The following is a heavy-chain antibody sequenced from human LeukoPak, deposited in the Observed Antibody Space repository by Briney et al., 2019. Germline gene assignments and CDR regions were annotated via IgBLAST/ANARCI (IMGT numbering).Heavy chain of an antibody. Sequence: GGSLRLSCATSGFTFSSYAMHWVRQAPGKGLEWVAFIRYDGSIKYYADSVKGRFTISRDNSKNTLYLQMNSLRAEDTAVYYCARDYDSSGYYDYWGQGTLVTVSS. CDR2: IRYDGSIK. D-gene: IGHD3-22*01. CDR1: GFTFSSYA. V-gene: IGHV3-30*02. CDR3: ARDYDSSGYYDY. J-gene: IGHJ4*02.